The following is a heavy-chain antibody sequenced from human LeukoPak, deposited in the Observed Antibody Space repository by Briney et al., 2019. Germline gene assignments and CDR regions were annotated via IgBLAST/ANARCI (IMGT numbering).Heavy chain of an antibody. D-gene: IGHD5-12*01. Sequence: GGSLRLSCAASGFTFGDYAMHWVRQAPGKGLEWVSLISGDGDNTYYADSVKGRFTISRDNSKNSLFLRLSSLKTEDTALYYCAKDPGYATYYFDSWGQGALVTVSS. J-gene: IGHJ4*02. V-gene: IGHV3-43*02. CDR1: GFTFGDYA. CDR2: ISGDGDNT. CDR3: AKDPGYATYYFDS.